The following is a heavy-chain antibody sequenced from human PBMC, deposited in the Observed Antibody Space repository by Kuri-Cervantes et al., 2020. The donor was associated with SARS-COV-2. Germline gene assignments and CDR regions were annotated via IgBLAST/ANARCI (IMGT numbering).Heavy chain of an antibody. Sequence: ASVKVXXXASGYTXXGYYMHWVRQXPGQGLEWMXWINPNXGGTNYAQKXQGRVTXTRDTSIXTXYMXLXSLRSEXTAVXXCATAXAVXXXNWFDPWGQGTLVTVSS. V-gene: IGHV1-2*02. CDR3: ATAXAVXXXNWFDP. D-gene: IGHD4-23*01. J-gene: IGHJ5*02. CDR1: GYTXXGYY. CDR2: INPNXGGT.